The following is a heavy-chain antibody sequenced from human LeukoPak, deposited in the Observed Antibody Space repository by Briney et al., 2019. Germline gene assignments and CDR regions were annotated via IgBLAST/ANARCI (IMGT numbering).Heavy chain of an antibody. V-gene: IGHV3-30*04. D-gene: IGHD4-17*01. J-gene: IGHJ6*03. CDR2: ISYDGSNK. Sequence: GGSLRLSCAAYGFTFSSYAMHWVRQAPGKGLEWGAVISYDGSNKYYADSVKGRFTISRDNCKNTLYLQMNSLRAEDTAVYYCARDGSTVTRSYYYMDVWGKGTTVTVSS. CDR1: GFTFSSYA. CDR3: ARDGSTVTRSYYYMDV.